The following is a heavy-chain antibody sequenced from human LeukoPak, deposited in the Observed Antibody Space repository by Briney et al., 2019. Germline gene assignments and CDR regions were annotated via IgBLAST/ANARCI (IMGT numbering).Heavy chain of an antibody. CDR1: GGSISSSSYY. V-gene: IGHV4-39*02. D-gene: IGHD3-3*01. J-gene: IGHJ6*02. CDR2: IYYSGST. CDR3: ARDRRNLRFLDYYGMDV. Sequence: KPSETLSLTCTVSGGSISSSSYYWGWIRQPPGKGLEWIGSIYYSGSTYYNPSLKSRVTISVDTSKNQFSLKLSSVTAADTAVYYCARDRRNLRFLDYYGMDVWGQGTTVTVSS.